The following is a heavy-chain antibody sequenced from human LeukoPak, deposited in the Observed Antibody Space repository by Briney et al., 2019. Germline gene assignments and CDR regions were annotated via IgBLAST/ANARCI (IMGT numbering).Heavy chain of an antibody. J-gene: IGHJ5*02. V-gene: IGHV1-2*02. CDR1: GYTFTGYY. CDR3: ARGRVYSSSWFDP. Sequence: ASVKVSCKASGYTFTGYYMHWVRQAPGQGLEWMGWINPNSGGTNYAQKFQGRVTMTRDTSISTAYMELGRLRSDDTAVYYCARGRVYSSSWFDPWGQGTLVTVSS. CDR2: INPNSGGT. D-gene: IGHD6-13*01.